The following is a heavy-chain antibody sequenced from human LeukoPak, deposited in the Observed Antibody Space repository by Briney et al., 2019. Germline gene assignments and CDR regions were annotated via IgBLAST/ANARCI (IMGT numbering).Heavy chain of an antibody. J-gene: IGHJ3*02. D-gene: IGHD2-2*01. V-gene: IGHV4-59*08. Sequence: KPSETLSLTCTVSGGSNSGYYWSWIRQPPGKGLEWIGYIYYSGSTNYNPSLKSRVTISVDTSKNQFSLKLSSVTAADTAVYYCAGRFVVISAAKGAAFDIWGQGTMVTVSS. CDR3: AGRFVVISAAKGAAFDI. CDR2: IYYSGST. CDR1: GGSNSGYY.